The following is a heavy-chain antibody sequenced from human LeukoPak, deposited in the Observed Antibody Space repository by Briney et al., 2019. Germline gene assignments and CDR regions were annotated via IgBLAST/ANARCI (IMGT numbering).Heavy chain of an antibody. V-gene: IGHV3-7*01. D-gene: IGHD3-10*02. Sequence: GGSLRLSCAASGFSFSSYWMSWVRRAPGKGLEWVANIRQDENEIYYVDAVKGRFTISRDNAKNSLYLQMNSLRADDTAVYYCAELGITMIGGVWGKGTTVTISS. CDR1: GFSFSSYW. CDR2: IRQDENEI. J-gene: IGHJ6*04. CDR3: AELGITMIGGV.